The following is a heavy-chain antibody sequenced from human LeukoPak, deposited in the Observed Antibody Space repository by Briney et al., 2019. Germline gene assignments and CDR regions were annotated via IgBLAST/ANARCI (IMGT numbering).Heavy chain of an antibody. Sequence: ASVKVSCKASGYTFTGYYMHWVRQAPGQGLEWMGWIHPNSGGTNYAQKFQGWVTMTRDTSISTAYMELSRLRSDDTAVYYCAREIGCSSTSCYAAFDYWGQGTLVTVSS. CDR1: GYTFTGYY. D-gene: IGHD2-2*01. CDR3: AREIGCSSTSCYAAFDY. CDR2: IHPNSGGT. V-gene: IGHV1-2*04. J-gene: IGHJ4*02.